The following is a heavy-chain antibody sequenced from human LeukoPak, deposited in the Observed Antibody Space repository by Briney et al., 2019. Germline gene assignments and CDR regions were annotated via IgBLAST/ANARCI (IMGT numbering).Heavy chain of an antibody. CDR1: GFTFSSYW. V-gene: IGHV3-7*01. CDR2: IKQDGSEK. CDR3: AREGYYYGSGSYQFDY. D-gene: IGHD3-10*01. Sequence: GGSLRLSCAASGFTFSSYWMSWVRQAPGKGLEWVANIKQDGSEKYYVDSVKGRFTISRDNAKNSLYLQMNSLRAEDTAVYYCAREGYYYGSGSYQFDYWGQGTLVTVSS. J-gene: IGHJ4*02.